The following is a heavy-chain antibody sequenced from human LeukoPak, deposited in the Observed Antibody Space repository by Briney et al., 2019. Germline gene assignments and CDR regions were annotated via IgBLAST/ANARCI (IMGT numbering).Heavy chain of an antibody. J-gene: IGHJ4*02. D-gene: IGHD3-22*01. CDR1: GGSISSYY. Sequence: SETLSLTCTVSGGSISSYYWGWIRQPPGKGLEWIGSIYYSGSTYYNPSLKSRVTISVDTSKNQFSLKLSSVTAADTAVYYCARQTFPNDSSGYYLDYWGQGTLVTVSS. CDR3: ARQTFPNDSSGYYLDY. CDR2: IYYSGST. V-gene: IGHV4-39*01.